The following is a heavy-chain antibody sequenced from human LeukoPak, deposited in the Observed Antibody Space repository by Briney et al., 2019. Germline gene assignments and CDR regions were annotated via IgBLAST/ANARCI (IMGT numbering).Heavy chain of an antibody. CDR3: ARCRDYYYYYGMDV. Sequence: ASVKVSCKASGGTFSSYAISWVRQAPGQGLEWMGRIIPILGLANYAQKFQGRVTITADKSTSTAYMELSSLRSEDTAVYYCARCRDYYYYYGMDVWGQGTTVTVSS. CDR1: GGTFSSYA. CDR2: IIPILGLA. V-gene: IGHV1-69*04. J-gene: IGHJ6*02.